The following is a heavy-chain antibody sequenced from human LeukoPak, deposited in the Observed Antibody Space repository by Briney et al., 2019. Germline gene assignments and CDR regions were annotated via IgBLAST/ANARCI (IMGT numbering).Heavy chain of an antibody. D-gene: IGHD4-17*01. J-gene: IGHJ2*01. CDR2: IKQDGSEK. CDR1: GFTFGSYW. CDR3: ARGDYGDYVYWYFDL. V-gene: IGHV3-7*01. Sequence: GGSLRLSCAASGFTFGSYWMSWVRQAPGKGLEWVANIKQDGSEKYYVDSVKGRFTISRDSAKNSLYLQMNGLRAEDTAVYYCARGDYGDYVYWYFDLWGRGTLVTVSS.